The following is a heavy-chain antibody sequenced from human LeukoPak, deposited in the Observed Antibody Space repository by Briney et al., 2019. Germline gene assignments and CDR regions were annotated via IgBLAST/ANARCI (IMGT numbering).Heavy chain of an antibody. Sequence: ASVKVSCKSSGYTFTSYAINWVRQAPGQGLEWMGWISTNTGKPTYAQGFTGRFVFSLDTSVSTAYLQITSLKAEDTALYYCARDLPYYDSSGIEGFGFWGQGTMVTVSS. V-gene: IGHV7-4-1*02. J-gene: IGHJ3*01. D-gene: IGHD3-22*01. CDR1: GYTFTSYA. CDR2: ISTNTGKP. CDR3: ARDLPYYDSSGIEGFGF.